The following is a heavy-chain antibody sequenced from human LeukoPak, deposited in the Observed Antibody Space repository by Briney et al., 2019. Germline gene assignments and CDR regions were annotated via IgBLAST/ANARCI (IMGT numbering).Heavy chain of an antibody. CDR1: GFTFDDYA. CDR3: AKAPEGDYWYFDL. V-gene: IGHV3-9*01. J-gene: IGHJ2*01. D-gene: IGHD2-21*01. CDR2: ISWNSGSI. Sequence: PGGSLRLSCAASGFTFDDYAMHWVRQAPGKGLEWVSGISWNSGSIGYADSVKGRFTISRDNAKNSLYLQMNSLRAEVTALYYCAKAPEGDYWYFDLWGRGTLVTVSS.